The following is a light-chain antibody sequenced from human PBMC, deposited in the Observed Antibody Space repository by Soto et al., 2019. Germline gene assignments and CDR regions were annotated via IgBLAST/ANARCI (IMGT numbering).Light chain of an antibody. CDR3: QQSYNTPRT. V-gene: IGKV1-39*01. J-gene: IGKJ1*01. Sequence: DIPMTQSPSSLSASVGDRVTITCRASQSISSYLNWYQQKPGKAPKVLIYAASSLQSGVSSRFSGSGSGTDFTLTITNLQPEDFAIYYCQQSYNTPRTFGQGTKVEIK. CDR1: QSISSY. CDR2: AAS.